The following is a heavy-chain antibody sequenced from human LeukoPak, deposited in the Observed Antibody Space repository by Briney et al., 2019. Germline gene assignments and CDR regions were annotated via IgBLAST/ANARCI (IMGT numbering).Heavy chain of an antibody. CDR1: GGSISSSNW. Sequence: SETLSLTCAVSGGSISSSNWWSWIRQPPGKGLEWIGEIYHSGSTNYNPSLKSRVTISVDKSKTQFSLKLSSVTAADTAVYYCARDLDTTVTMKGMDVWGKGTTVTVSS. CDR3: ARDLDTTVTMKGMDV. V-gene: IGHV4-4*02. CDR2: IYHSGST. D-gene: IGHD4-17*01. J-gene: IGHJ6*04.